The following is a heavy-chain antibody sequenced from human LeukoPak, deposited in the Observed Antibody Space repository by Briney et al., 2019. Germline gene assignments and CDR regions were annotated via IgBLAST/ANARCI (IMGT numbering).Heavy chain of an antibody. J-gene: IGHJ4*02. CDR1: GGSISSYY. CDR2: IYTSGST. CDR3: ARDNPYYYDSSGYYNYFDY. V-gene: IGHV4-4*07. D-gene: IGHD3-22*01. Sequence: SETLSLTCTVSGGSISSYYWSWIRQPAGKGLEWIGRIYTSGSTNYNPSLESRVTMSVDTSKNQFSLKLSSVTAADTAVYYCARDNPYYYDSSGYYNYFDYWGQGTLVTVSS.